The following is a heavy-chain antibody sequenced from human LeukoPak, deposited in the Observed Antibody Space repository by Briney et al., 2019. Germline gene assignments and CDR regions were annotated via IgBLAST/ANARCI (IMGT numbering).Heavy chain of an antibody. J-gene: IGHJ5*02. Sequence: GGSLRLSCRGIGFTFADYAMSWVRQAPGKRLEWVAFITTQDYGATTEYAASLRGRFTVSRDDSKSVAYLQLNRLTIEDTATYYCSRDHFRTGTTRAPWFDPWGQGTLVTVSS. CDR1: GFTFADYA. CDR3: SRDHFRTGTTRAPWFDP. V-gene: IGHV3-49*04. D-gene: IGHD1-1*01. CDR2: ITTQDYGATT.